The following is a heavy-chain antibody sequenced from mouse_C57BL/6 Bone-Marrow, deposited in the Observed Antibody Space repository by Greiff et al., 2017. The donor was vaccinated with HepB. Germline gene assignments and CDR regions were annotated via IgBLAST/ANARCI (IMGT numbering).Heavy chain of an antibody. V-gene: IGHV1-50*01. Sequence: QVHVKQPGAELVKPGASVKLSCKASGYTFTSYWMQWVKQRPGQGLEWIGEIDPSDSYTNYNQKFKGKATLTVDTSSSTAYMQLSSLTSEDSAVYYCGSNSWFAYWGQGTLVTVSA. CDR1: GYTFTSYW. D-gene: IGHD2-5*01. CDR2: IDPSDSYT. J-gene: IGHJ3*01. CDR3: GSNSWFAY.